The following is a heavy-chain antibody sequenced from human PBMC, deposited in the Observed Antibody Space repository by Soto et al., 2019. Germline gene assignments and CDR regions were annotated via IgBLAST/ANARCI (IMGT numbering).Heavy chain of an antibody. CDR3: ARDLYCSSTSCQYYYYGMDV. V-gene: IGHV1-18*04. CDR1: GYTFTSYG. J-gene: IGHJ6*02. CDR2: ISAYNGNT. Sequence: QVQLVQSGAEVKKPGASVKVSCKASGYTFTSYGISWVRQAPGQGLEWMGWISAYNGNTNYAQKLQGRVTMTTDTSTSTAYMELRSLISDDTAVYYCARDLYCSSTSCQYYYYGMDVWGQGTTVTVSS. D-gene: IGHD2-2*01.